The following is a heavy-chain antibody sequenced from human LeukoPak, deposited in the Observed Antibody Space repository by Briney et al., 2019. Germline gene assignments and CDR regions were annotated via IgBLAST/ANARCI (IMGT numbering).Heavy chain of an antibody. J-gene: IGHJ6*02. CDR2: IKQDGSEK. Sequence: GGSLRLSCAASGFTFSSYAMSWVRQAPGKGLEWVANIKQDGSEKYYVDSVKGRFTISRDNAKNSLYLQMNSLRAEDTAVYYCARDLDYYYDSSGNYGMDVWGQGTTVTVSS. CDR3: ARDLDYYYDSSGNYGMDV. CDR1: GFTFSSYA. V-gene: IGHV3-7*01. D-gene: IGHD3-22*01.